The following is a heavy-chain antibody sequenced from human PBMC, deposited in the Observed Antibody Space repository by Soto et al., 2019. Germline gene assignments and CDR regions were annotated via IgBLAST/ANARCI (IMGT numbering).Heavy chain of an antibody. V-gene: IGHV3-23*01. D-gene: IGHD2-2*01. CDR2: IGESGTPT. Sequence: GGSLRLSSASSGFPFNNYAMGWVRQATGKGLEWVSLIGESGTPTYYADSVKGRFTISRDNSGNTLFLEMYSLRAEDTAVYYCARYIPGVRYYGMDVWGQGTTVTVSS. CDR1: GFPFNNYA. J-gene: IGHJ6*02. CDR3: ARYIPGVRYYGMDV.